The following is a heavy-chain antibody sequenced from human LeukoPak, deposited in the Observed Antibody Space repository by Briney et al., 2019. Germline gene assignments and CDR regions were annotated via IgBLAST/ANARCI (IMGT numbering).Heavy chain of an antibody. V-gene: IGHV4-4*02. CDR1: GGSISSSNW. J-gene: IGHJ5*02. Sequence: PSETLSLTCAVSGGSISSSNWWSWVRQPPGKGLEWIGEIYHSGSTNYNPSLKSRVTISVDKSKNQFSLKLSSVTAADTAVYYCARAGDSYSSSWPNWFDPWGQGTLVTVSS. CDR3: ARAGDSYSSSWPNWFDP. CDR2: IYHSGST. D-gene: IGHD6-13*01.